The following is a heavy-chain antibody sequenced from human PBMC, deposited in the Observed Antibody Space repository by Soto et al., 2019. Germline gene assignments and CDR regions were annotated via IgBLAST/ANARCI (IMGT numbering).Heavy chain of an antibody. V-gene: IGHV1-18*01. J-gene: IGHJ5*02. CDR1: GYTFTSYG. Sequence: QVQLVQSGAEVKKPGASVKVSCKASGYTFTSYGISWVRQAPGQGLEWMGWISAYNGNTNYAQKLQGRVTMTTATSTSTVYMELSSLRSDDTAVYYCARDHDFCSCRRAWDWFEPWVQGALVTVSS. CDR3: ARDHDFCSCRRAWDWFEP. D-gene: IGHD3-3*01. CDR2: ISAYNGNT.